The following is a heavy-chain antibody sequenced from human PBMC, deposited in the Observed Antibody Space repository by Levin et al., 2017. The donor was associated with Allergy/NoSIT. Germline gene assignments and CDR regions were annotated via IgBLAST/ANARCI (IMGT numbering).Heavy chain of an antibody. CDR1: GFIFSSYW. Sequence: SCTASGFIFSSYWMHWVRQAPGKGPVWVSRIKSDGSSTSYADSVKGRFTISRDNAKNTLYLQMNSLRAEDTAVYYCARPALWFGDNWFDPWGQGTLVTVSS. CDR3: ARPALWFGDNWFDP. CDR2: IKSDGSST. D-gene: IGHD3-10*01. V-gene: IGHV3-74*01. J-gene: IGHJ5*02.